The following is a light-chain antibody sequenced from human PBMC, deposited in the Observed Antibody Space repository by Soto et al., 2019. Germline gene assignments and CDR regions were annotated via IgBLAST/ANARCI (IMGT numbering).Light chain of an antibody. CDR2: GAS. V-gene: IGKV3-20*01. CDR1: QSITTGY. Sequence: LTHSPGTLSLSPGERATLSCTASQSITTGYFAWYQQKPGQAPRLLVYGASSRATGISDWFSGSWSGKDFTLTISRLEHEDFAVYYCQHYVSPPITFGQGTRLEIK. CDR3: QHYVSPPIT. J-gene: IGKJ5*01.